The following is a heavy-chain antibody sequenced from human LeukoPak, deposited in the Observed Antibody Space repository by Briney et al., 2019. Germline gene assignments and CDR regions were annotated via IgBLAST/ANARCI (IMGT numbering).Heavy chain of an antibody. CDR2: IERGTST. Sequence: PGGSLRLSCAASGFSISDYYMTWVRQAPGKGLEWVSTIERGTSTLYAGSVKGRFTISRDNTKNTLYLQMNSLRAEDTAVYHCGRGGYDFDAWGPGTTVSVFS. J-gene: IGHJ6*02. CDR1: GFSISDYY. D-gene: IGHD3/OR15-3a*01. V-gene: IGHV3-69-1*01. CDR3: GRGGYDFDA.